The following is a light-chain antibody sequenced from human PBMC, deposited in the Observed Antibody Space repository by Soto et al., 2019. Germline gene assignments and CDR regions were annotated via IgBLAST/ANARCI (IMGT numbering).Light chain of an antibody. Sequence: QSVLTQPPSVSGAPGQRVTISCTGSSSNIGAGYDVHWYQQLPGTAPKLLIYGNSNRPSGVPDRFSGSKSGTSASLAITGLQAEDEGDYYCQSYPSTLSGPLYVFGTGPKVTVL. V-gene: IGLV1-40*01. CDR1: SSNIGAGYD. CDR3: QSYPSTLSGPLYV. J-gene: IGLJ1*01. CDR2: GNS.